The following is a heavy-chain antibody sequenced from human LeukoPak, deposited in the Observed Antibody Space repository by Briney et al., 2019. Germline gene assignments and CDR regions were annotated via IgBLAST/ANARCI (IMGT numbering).Heavy chain of an antibody. CDR2: VSVSGGAT. Sequence: PGGSLRLSCAASGFTFSYYEMIWVRQAPGKGLEWLSYVSVSGGATEYADSVKGRFTTSRDDAKNTLYLQMNTPRAEDTAIYYCARKTDRPGAVGRDRCFDLWGRGTLVTVSS. V-gene: IGHV3-48*03. CDR1: GFTFSYYE. D-gene: IGHD6-13*01. J-gene: IGHJ2*01. CDR3: ARKTDRPGAVGRDRCFDL.